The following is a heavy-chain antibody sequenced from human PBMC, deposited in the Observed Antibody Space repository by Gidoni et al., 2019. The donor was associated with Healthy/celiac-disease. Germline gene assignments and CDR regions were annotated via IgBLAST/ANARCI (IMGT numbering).Heavy chain of an antibody. CDR1: GGTFHSYY. CDR3: AGSGGMATTYFWFDP. J-gene: IGHJ5*02. CDR2: IIHIFGTA. D-gene: IGHD3-10*01. Sequence: QVQLVQSGAEVKKPGSPVKVSCKASGGTFHSYYISGVRQDPGQGLEWMGGIIHIFGTANDDEKFQGGDTITAADSTSTAYMELSSLRYEYTAVYYCAGSGGMATTYFWFDPWGQGTLVTVSS. V-gene: IGHV1-69*12.